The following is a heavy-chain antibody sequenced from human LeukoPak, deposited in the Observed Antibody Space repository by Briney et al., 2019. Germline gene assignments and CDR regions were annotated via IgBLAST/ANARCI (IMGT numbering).Heavy chain of an antibody. J-gene: IGHJ5*02. Sequence: ASVKVSCKASGYTFTGYYMHWVRQAPGQGLEWMGWINPNSGGTNYAQKFQGRVTMTRDTSISTAYMELRSLRSDDTAVYYCARDGGDIVVVDSNWFDPWGQGTLVTVSS. CDR1: GYTFTGYY. V-gene: IGHV1-2*02. D-gene: IGHD2-2*01. CDR2: INPNSGGT. CDR3: ARDGGDIVVVDSNWFDP.